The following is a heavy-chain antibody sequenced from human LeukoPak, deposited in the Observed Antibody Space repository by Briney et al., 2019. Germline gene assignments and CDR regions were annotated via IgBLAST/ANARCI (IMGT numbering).Heavy chain of an antibody. CDR3: ARERQSGSYEYAFDI. J-gene: IGHJ3*02. Sequence: SGTLSLTCTVSGYSISSAFYWGWIRQPPGKGLEWIGSIYYSGSTYYNPSLKSRVTISVDTSKDQFSLKLSSVTAADTAVYYCARERQSGSYEYAFDIWGQRTMVTVSS. CDR1: GYSISSAFY. CDR2: IYYSGST. V-gene: IGHV4-38-2*02. D-gene: IGHD1-26*01.